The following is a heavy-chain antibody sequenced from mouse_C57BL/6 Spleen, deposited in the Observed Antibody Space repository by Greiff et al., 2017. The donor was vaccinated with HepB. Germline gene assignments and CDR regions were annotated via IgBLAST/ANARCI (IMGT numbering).Heavy chain of an antibody. CDR3: ANGAQTAQAKRPSYYFDY. Sequence: EVQGVESGAELVKPGASVKLSCTASGFNIKDYYMHWVKQRTEQGLEWIGRIDPEDGETKYAPKFQGKATITADTSSNTAYLQLSSLTSEDTAVYYCANGAQTAQAKRPSYYFDYWGQGTTLTVSS. V-gene: IGHV14-2*01. CDR2: IDPEDGET. D-gene: IGHD3-2*02. J-gene: IGHJ2*01. CDR1: GFNIKDYY.